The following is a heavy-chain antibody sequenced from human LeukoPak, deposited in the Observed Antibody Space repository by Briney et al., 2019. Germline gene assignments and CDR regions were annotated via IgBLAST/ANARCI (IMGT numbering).Heavy chain of an antibody. CDR3: TRHLQYSSGWSDY. Sequence: GGSLRLSCAASGITFSGSAMHWVRQASGKGLEWVGRIRSKANNYATAYAASVKGRFTISRDDSKNTAYLQMNSLKTEDTAVYYCTRHLQYSSGWSDYWGQGTLVTVSS. D-gene: IGHD6-19*01. CDR2: IRSKANNYAT. CDR1: GITFSGSA. V-gene: IGHV3-73*01. J-gene: IGHJ4*02.